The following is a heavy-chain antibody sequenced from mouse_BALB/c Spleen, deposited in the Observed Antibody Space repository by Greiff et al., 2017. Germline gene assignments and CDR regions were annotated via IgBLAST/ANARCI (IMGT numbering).Heavy chain of an antibody. CDR1: GFNIKDTY. D-gene: IGHD1-1*01. CDR3: AGYYYGRFAY. Sequence: EVKLVESGAELVKPGASVKLSCTASGFNIKDTYMHWVKQRPEQGLEWIGRIDPANGNTKYDPKFQGKATITADTSSNTAYLQLSSLTSEDTAVYYCAGYYYGRFAYWGQGTLVTVSA. CDR2: IDPANGNT. J-gene: IGHJ3*01. V-gene: IGHV14-3*02.